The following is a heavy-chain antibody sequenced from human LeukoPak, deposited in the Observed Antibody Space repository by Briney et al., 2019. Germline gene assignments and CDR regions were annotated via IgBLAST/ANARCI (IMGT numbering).Heavy chain of an antibody. CDR2: IYYSGST. J-gene: IGHJ4*02. V-gene: IGHV4-39*07. Sequence: SETLSLTCTVSGGSISSSSYYWGWIRQPPGKGLEWIGSIYYSGSTYYNPSLKSRVTISVDTSKNQFSLKLSSVTAADTAVYYCARDPSNRKTTFDYWGQGTLVTVSS. CDR3: ARDPSNRKTTFDY. CDR1: GGSISSSSYY. D-gene: IGHD1-7*01.